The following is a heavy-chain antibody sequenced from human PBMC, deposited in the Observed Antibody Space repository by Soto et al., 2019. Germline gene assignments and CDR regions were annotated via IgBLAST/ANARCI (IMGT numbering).Heavy chain of an antibody. CDR3: ARAHPTAGAAVAGTSGDWFDP. CDR2: INNSGST. Sequence: SETLSLTCAVYGGSFSGYYWSWIRQPPGKGLEWIGEINNSGSTNYNPSLKSRVTISVDTSKNQFSLKLSSVTAADTAVYYCARAHPTAGAAVAGTSGDWFDPWGQGTLVTVSS. D-gene: IGHD6-19*01. V-gene: IGHV4-34*01. J-gene: IGHJ5*02. CDR1: GGSFSGYY.